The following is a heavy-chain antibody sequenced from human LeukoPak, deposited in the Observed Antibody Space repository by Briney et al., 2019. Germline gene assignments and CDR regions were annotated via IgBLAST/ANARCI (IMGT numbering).Heavy chain of an antibody. CDR1: GGSISGYY. D-gene: IGHD5-18*01. V-gene: IGHV4-59*01. J-gene: IGHJ4*02. CDR2: ISYTGSA. Sequence: SETLSLTCTVSGGSISGYYWNWIRQPPGKGLEWIGYISYTGSADYNPSLKSRVTISVDTSKNQFSLKLTSLTAADTAVYYCARDKQPGDYWGQGTLVTVSS. CDR3: ARDKQPGDY.